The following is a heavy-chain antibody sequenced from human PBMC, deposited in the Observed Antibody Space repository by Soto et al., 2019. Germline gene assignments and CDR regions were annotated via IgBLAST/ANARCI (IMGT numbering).Heavy chain of an antibody. V-gene: IGHV3-15*01. J-gene: IGHJ4*01. Sequence: EVHLVESGGGLVKPGGSLRLSCEASGFTFNNAWMRWIRQAPGKGPVWVGRIKSKTDGGTIDYAAPVKGRFTISRDDSKSTLYLQMNSLKNEDTAVYYCSFQESTTVTTFENWGHGTLVTVSS. D-gene: IGHD4-17*01. CDR1: GFTFNNAW. CDR2: IKSKTDGGTI. CDR3: SFQESTTVTTFEN.